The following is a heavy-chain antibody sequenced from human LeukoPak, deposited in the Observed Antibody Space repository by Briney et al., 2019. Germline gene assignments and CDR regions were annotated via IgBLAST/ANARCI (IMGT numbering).Heavy chain of an antibody. CDR2: IDNSGRNT. CDR1: GFTFSSYA. Sequence: PGGSLRLSCAVSGFTFSSYAMNWVRQPPGKGLEWVSAIDNSGRNTFYADSVKGRFTISRDNAKNSLYLQMNSLRVEDTAVYYCARDRVSGSGSIDYWGQGTLVTVSS. D-gene: IGHD3-10*01. V-gene: IGHV3-23*01. CDR3: ARDRVSGSGSIDY. J-gene: IGHJ4*02.